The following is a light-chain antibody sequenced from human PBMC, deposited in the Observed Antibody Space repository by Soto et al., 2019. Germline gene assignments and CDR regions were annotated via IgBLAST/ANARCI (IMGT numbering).Light chain of an antibody. CDR1: QNINRW. CDR2: DAS. CDR3: QKYDCY. J-gene: IGKJ3*01. Sequence: DIQMTQSPSTLAASVGDRVTITCRASQNINRWLAWYQQKPGKAPKVLIYDASSLESGVPSRFSGSGSGTEFPPTITSLAPDDFATYYCQKYDCYFGPGTKVDFK. V-gene: IGKV1-5*01.